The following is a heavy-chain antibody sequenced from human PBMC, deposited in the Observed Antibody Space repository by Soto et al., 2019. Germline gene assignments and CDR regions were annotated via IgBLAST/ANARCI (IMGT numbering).Heavy chain of an antibody. J-gene: IGHJ4*02. V-gene: IGHV4-59*01. D-gene: IGHD3-16*02. Sequence: SETLSLTCTVSGGSISSYYWSWIRQPPGKGLEWIGYIYYSGSTNYNPSLKSRVTISVDTSKNQFSLKLSSVTAADTAVYYCASSKGDYDYIWGSYRYGGLDDWAQGTLVTVSS. CDR3: ASSKGDYDYIWGSYRYGGLDD. CDR1: GGSISSYY. CDR2: IYYSGST.